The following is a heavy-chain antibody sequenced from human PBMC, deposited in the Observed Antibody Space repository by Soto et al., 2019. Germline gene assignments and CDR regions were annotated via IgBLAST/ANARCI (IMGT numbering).Heavy chain of an antibody. CDR3: ARQYSSGGSCYEYHWFDP. Sequence: VQISGEGCVGSVTSYWIGSLHQMNGKGLEWMGIIYPGDSDTRYSPSFQGQVTISADKSISTAYLQWSSLKASDTAMYYCARQYSSGGSCYEYHWFDPWGQGTLVTVSS. CDR2: IYPGDSDT. CDR1: VGSVTSYW. J-gene: IGHJ5*02. V-gene: IGHV5-51*07. D-gene: IGHD2-15*01.